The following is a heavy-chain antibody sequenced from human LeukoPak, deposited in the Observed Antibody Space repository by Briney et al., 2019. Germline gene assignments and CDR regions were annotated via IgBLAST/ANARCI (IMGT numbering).Heavy chain of an antibody. CDR2: ISSSSTT. Sequence: PGGSLRLSCTASGITFSDYSMNWVRQAPGKGLEWVSYISSSSTTYYADSVSGRFTISRDNAKHSLYLQMSSLRAEDSAVYYCASFTVVGSYYYYMGVWGNGTTVTVSS. J-gene: IGHJ6*03. CDR1: GITFSDYS. V-gene: IGHV3-69-1*01. D-gene: IGHD3-10*01. CDR3: ASFTVVGSYYYYMGV.